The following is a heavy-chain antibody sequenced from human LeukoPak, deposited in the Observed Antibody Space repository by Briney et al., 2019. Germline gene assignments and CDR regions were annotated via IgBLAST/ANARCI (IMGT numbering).Heavy chain of an antibody. CDR2: IGGIGAST. J-gene: IGHJ4*02. D-gene: IGHD4/OR15-4a*01. CDR1: GFTFSSHA. CDR3: ARELMGLWDY. Sequence: PGGSLRLSCAASGFTFSSHAMNWVRQAPGKGLEWVSSIGGIGASTYYADSVKGRFTISRDNAKNSLYLQMNSLRAEDTAVYYCARELMGLWDYWGQGTLVTVSS. V-gene: IGHV3-21*01.